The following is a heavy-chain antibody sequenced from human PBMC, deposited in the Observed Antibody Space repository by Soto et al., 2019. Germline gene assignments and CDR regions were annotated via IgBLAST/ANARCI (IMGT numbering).Heavy chain of an antibody. CDR1: GYIFTYRY. J-gene: IGHJ5*01. CDR2: IIPYNGNT. Sequence: SVKVSCKASGYIFTYRYLYWVRQAPGQALEWMGWIIPYNGNTNYAQKFQDRFSITRESSLSTVYMELRSLRSDDTGMYYCARSALDDDGYHCLDSWGQGTLVTV. CDR3: ARSALDDDGYHCLDS. V-gene: IGHV1-45*02. D-gene: IGHD5-18*01.